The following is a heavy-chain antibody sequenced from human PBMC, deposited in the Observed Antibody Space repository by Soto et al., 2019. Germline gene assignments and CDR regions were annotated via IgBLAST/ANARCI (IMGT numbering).Heavy chain of an antibody. J-gene: IGHJ6*02. V-gene: IGHV3-33*01. D-gene: IGHD4-4*01. CDR2: IWYEGSNK. Sequence: QVQLVESGGGVVQPGRSLRLSCAASGFTFSSYGMHLVRQAPGKGLEWVAVIWYEGSNKDYADSVKGRFTIYRDNSKNTLYLQMNSLRAEVTAVYYCARDLSQHDYSNYYYYYYYGMDVWGQGTTVTVSS. CDR3: ARDLSQHDYSNYYYYYYYGMDV. CDR1: GFTFSSYG.